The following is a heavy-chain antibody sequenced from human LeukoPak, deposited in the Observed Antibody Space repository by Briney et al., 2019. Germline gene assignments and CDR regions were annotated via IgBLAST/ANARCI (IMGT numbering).Heavy chain of an antibody. Sequence: ASVKVSCKASGYTFTGYHMHWVRQAPGQGLEWMGWISAYNGNTNYAQKLQGRVTMTTDTSTSTAYMELRSLRSDDTAVYYCGGGPQPREIAAWGQGTLVTVSS. CDR3: GGGPQPREIAA. V-gene: IGHV1-18*04. J-gene: IGHJ4*02. CDR2: ISAYNGNT. D-gene: IGHD6-6*01. CDR1: GYTFTGYH.